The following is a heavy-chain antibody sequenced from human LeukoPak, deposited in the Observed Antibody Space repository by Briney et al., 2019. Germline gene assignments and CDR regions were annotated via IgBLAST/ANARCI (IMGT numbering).Heavy chain of an antibody. J-gene: IGHJ4*02. CDR3: AKGRGVGYSHSGADY. V-gene: IGHV3-48*03. CDR1: GFTFSSYE. Sequence: PGGSLRLSCAASGFTFSSYEMNWVRQAPGKGLEWVSYISSSGSTIYYADSVKGRFTISRDNAKNSLYLQMNSLRAEDTAVYFCAKGRGVGYSHSGADYWGQGTLVTVSS. D-gene: IGHD5-12*01. CDR2: ISSSGSTI.